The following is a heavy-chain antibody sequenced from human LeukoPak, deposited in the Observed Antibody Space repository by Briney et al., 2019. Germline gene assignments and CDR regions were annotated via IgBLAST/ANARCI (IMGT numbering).Heavy chain of an antibody. CDR1: GFTFSSYG. V-gene: IGHV3-33*01. Sequence: GGSLRLSCAASGFTFSSYGMHWVRQAPGKGLEWVAVIWYDGSNKYYADSVKGRFTISRDNSKNTLYLQMNSLRVEDTAVYYCARAYSSGWPDHAYYWGQGTLVTVSS. D-gene: IGHD6-19*01. J-gene: IGHJ4*02. CDR3: ARAYSSGWPDHAYY. CDR2: IWYDGSNK.